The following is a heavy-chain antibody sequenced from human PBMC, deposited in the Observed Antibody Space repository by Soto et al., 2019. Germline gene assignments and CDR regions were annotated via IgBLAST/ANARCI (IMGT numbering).Heavy chain of an antibody. V-gene: IGHV4-30-4*01. J-gene: IGHJ4*02. CDR2: IYYSGST. D-gene: IGHD6-13*01. CDR1: GGSISSGDYY. CDR3: ARDRMAAFGTQPNDETDFDY. Sequence: PSETLSLTCTVSGGSISSGDYYWSWIRQPPGKGLEWIGYIYYSGSTYYNPSLKSRVTISVDTSKNQFSLKLSSVTAADTAVYYCARDRMAAFGTQPNDETDFDYWGQGTLVTVSS.